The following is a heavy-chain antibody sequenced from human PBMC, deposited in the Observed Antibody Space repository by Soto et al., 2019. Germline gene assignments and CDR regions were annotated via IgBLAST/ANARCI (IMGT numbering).Heavy chain of an antibody. CDR3: ARGVLH. Sequence: QVQLQESGPGLVKPSQTLSLTCTVSGGSISSGGYYWSWIRQHPGKGLEWIGSIYYSGSTYYNPTLTSRAPRSVDTSKTQFSLKLSSVTAADTAVYYCARGVLHWGQGTLVTVSS. CDR2: IYYSGST. J-gene: IGHJ4*02. CDR1: GGSISSGGYY. V-gene: IGHV4-31*03. D-gene: IGHD3-16*01.